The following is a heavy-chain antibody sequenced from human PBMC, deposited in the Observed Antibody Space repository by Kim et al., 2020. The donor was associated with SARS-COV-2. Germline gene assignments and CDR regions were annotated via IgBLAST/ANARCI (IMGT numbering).Heavy chain of an antibody. Sequence: GGSLRLSCAASGFTLDFYAMHWVRQAPGRGLEWLAVTWYDGNYKYYADSVKGRFTLSKDISKNTVDLHMNRLRPEDTAVYFCARERTSYYGDVVFWGQGILVSVSS. CDR1: GFTLDFYA. V-gene: IGHV3-33*01. CDR3: ARERTSYYGDVVF. D-gene: IGHD4-17*01. CDR2: TWYDGNYK. J-gene: IGHJ4*02.